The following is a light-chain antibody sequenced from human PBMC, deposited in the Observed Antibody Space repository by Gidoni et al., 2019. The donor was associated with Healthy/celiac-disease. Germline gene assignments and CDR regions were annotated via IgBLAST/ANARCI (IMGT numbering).Light chain of an antibody. J-gene: IGLJ1*01. V-gene: IGLV2-14*01. CDR2: EVS. Sequence: QSALTPPASVSGSPGQSLTISCTGTSSDVGGYNYVSWYQQHPGKAPKLMIYEVSNRPSGVSNRFSGSKSGNTASLTISGLQAEDEADYYCSSYTSSSTLEGVFGTGTKVTVL. CDR3: SSYTSSSTLEGV. CDR1: SSDVGGYNY.